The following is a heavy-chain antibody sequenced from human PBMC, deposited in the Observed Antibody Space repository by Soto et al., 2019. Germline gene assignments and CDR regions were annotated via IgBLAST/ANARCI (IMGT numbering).Heavy chain of an antibody. CDR1: GGSVSSVNSY. J-gene: IGHJ6*02. Sequence: QVQLQESGPGLMKPSETLSLTCTVSGGSVSSVNSYWSWIRQAPGKGLEWIGYIYYSGSTNYNPSLTSRVSISLDTSKNQFSLKLTSVTAADTAVYYCVRRVDYGTYFYYGMDVWGQGTTVTVSS. CDR3: VRRVDYGTYFYYGMDV. D-gene: IGHD4-17*01. CDR2: IYYSGST. V-gene: IGHV4-61*01.